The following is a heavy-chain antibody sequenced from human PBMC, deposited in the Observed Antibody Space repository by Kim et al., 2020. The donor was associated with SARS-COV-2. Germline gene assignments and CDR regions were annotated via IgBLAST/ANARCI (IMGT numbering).Heavy chain of an antibody. CDR3: ARGDYGDYFADY. D-gene: IGHD4-17*01. J-gene: IGHJ4*02. Sequence: NYTPSLKSRVTISVDTSKTQFSLKLSSVTAADTAVYYCARGDYGDYFADYWGQGTLVTVSS. V-gene: IGHV4-34*01.